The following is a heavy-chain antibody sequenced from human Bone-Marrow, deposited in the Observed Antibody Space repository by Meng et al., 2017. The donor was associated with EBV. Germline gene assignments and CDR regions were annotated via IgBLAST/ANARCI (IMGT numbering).Heavy chain of an antibody. CDR1: GGSFSGYY. Sequence: QVQLQQWGSGPLKPSETLARPCAVYGGSFSGYYWSWIRQPPGKGLEWIGEINHSGSTNYNPSLKSRVTISVDTSKNQFSLKLSSVTAADTAVYYCARVRSVATITLFDYWGQGTLVTVSS. V-gene: IGHV4-34*01. D-gene: IGHD5-24*01. J-gene: IGHJ4*02. CDR3: ARVRSVATITLFDY. CDR2: INHSGST.